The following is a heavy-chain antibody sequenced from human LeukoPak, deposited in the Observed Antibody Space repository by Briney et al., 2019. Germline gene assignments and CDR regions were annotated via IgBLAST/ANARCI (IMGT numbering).Heavy chain of an antibody. D-gene: IGHD2-2*03. J-gene: IGHJ5*02. V-gene: IGHV3-49*04. CDR3: TRDLGGYCSSTSCWARWFDP. CDR2: IRSKAYGGTT. CDR1: GFTFGDYA. Sequence: GGSLRLSCTASGFTFGDYAMCWVRQAPGKGLEWVGFIRSKAYGGTTEYAASVKGRFTISRDDSKSIAYLQMNSLKTEDTAVYYCTRDLGGYCSSTSCWARWFDPWAREPWSPSPQ.